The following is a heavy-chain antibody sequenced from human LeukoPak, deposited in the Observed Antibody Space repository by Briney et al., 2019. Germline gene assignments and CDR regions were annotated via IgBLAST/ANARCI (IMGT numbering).Heavy chain of an antibody. J-gene: IGHJ4*02. V-gene: IGHV3-30-3*01. CDR1: GFTFSSYA. Sequence: GGSLRLSCAASGFTFSSYAMHWVRQAPGKGLEWVAVISYDGSNKYYADSVKGRFTISRDNSKNTLCLQMNSLRAEDTAVYYCARGNPIVVVPAAVDYWGQGTLVTVSS. CDR3: ARGNPIVVVPAAVDY. CDR2: ISYDGSNK. D-gene: IGHD2-2*01.